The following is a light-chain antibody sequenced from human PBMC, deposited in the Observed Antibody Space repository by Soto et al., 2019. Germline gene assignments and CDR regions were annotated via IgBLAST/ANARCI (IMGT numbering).Light chain of an antibody. V-gene: IGLV2-14*03. Sequence: QSVLTQPASVSGSPGQSITISCTGTSSDVGAYSYVSWYQQHPGKAPKLIIYDVSDRPSEISNRFSGSKSDNTASLTISGLQAEDEAEYYCSSYTSSTTYVFGTGTKVTVL. J-gene: IGLJ1*01. CDR2: DVS. CDR3: SSYTSSTTYV. CDR1: SSDVGAYSY.